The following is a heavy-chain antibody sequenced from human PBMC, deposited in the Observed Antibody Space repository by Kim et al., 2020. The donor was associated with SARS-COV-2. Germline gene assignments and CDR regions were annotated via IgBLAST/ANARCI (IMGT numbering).Heavy chain of an antibody. V-gene: IGHV3-21*01. D-gene: IGHD5-12*01. Sequence: ATQGKGRSTISRDHAKNALYLQRNSRRAEDTAVYYCAPNSGYSPIWFDPWGQGTLVTVSS. CDR3: APNSGYSPIWFDP. J-gene: IGHJ5*02.